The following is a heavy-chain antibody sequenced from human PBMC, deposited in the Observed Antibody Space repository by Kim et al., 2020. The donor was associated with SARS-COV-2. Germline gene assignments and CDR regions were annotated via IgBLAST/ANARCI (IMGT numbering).Heavy chain of an antibody. J-gene: IGHJ4*02. Sequence: GGSLRLSCAASGFTFSGSAMHWVRQASGKGLEWVGRIRSKANSYATAYAASVKGRFTISRDDSKNTAYLQMNSLKTEDTAVYYCTRRSEDNDYWGQGTLVTVSS. CDR3: TRRSEDNDY. CDR1: GFTFSGSA. D-gene: IGHD3-10*01. CDR2: IRSKANSYAT. V-gene: IGHV3-73*01.